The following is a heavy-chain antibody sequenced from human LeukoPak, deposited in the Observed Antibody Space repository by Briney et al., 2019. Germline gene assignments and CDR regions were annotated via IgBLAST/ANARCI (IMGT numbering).Heavy chain of an antibody. D-gene: IGHD1-26*01. CDR3: AIDSGSYYYYYGMDV. CDR2: INAGNGNT. J-gene: IGHJ6*02. V-gene: IGHV1-3*01. Sequence: ASVKVSCKASGDSFTNYAMHWVRQAPGQRLEWMGWINAGNGNTKYSQKFQGRVTITRDTSASTAYMELSSLRSEDTAVYYCAIDSGSYYYYYGMDVWGQGTTVTVSS. CDR1: GDSFTNYA.